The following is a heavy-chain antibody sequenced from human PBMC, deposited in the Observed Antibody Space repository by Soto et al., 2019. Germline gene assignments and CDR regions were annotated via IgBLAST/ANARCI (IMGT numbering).Heavy chain of an antibody. CDR2: IVPIFGTT. CDR3: ARVEAVAGLYNYHGLDV. J-gene: IGHJ6*02. Sequence: QVQLVQSGAEVKKPGSSVKVSCKVSGGTFSNYAIDWVRLAPGHGLEWMGGIVPIFGTTYYTQKFQGRATIIAADSTTTAYLEMRSLRSEGTAIYYCARVEAVAGLYNYHGLDVWGQGTAVTVSS. D-gene: IGHD6-19*01. V-gene: IGHV1-69*12. CDR1: GGTFSNYA.